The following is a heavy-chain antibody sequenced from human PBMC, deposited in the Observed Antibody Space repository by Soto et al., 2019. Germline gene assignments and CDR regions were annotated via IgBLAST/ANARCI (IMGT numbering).Heavy chain of an antibody. CDR3: ARVVYCSGPSCPHYFDS. J-gene: IGHJ4*02. CDR1: GGSISSDDYY. CDR2: IFYRGST. Sequence: PSETLSLTCTVSGGSISSDDYYWSWIRQPPGKGLEWIGNIFYRGSTYYNPSLKSRVTISVDTSENQFSLQLSSVTAADTAVYTCARVVYCSGPSCPHYFDSWGQGTLVTVSS. V-gene: IGHV4-30-4*01. D-gene: IGHD2-2*01.